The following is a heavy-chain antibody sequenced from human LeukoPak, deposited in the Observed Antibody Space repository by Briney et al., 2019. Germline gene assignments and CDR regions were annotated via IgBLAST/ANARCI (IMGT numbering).Heavy chain of an antibody. Sequence: SETLSLTCTVSGGSVSSGSYYWSWIRQPPGKGLEGIGYIYYSGSTNYNPSLKSRVTISVDTSKNQFSLKLSSVTAADTAVYYCARARLYYYDSSGPADSWGQGTLVTVSS. CDR1: GGSVSSGSYY. D-gene: IGHD3-22*01. CDR2: IYYSGST. CDR3: ARARLYYYDSSGPADS. V-gene: IGHV4-61*01. J-gene: IGHJ4*02.